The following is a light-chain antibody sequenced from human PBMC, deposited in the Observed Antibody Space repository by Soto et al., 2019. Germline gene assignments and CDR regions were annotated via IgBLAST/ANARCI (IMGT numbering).Light chain of an antibody. Sequence: QSALTQPASVSGSPGQSITISCTGTSSDVGSYNLVSWYQQHPGKAPKLMIYEGSKRPSGVSNRFSGSKSGNTASLTISGLQAEDDADYYCCSYAGSSTRWVFGTGTKLTVL. CDR2: EGS. J-gene: IGLJ1*01. V-gene: IGLV2-23*01. CDR1: SSDVGSYNL. CDR3: CSYAGSSTRWV.